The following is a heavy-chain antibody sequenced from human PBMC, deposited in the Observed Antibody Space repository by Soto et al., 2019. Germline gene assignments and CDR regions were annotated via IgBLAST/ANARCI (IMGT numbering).Heavy chain of an antibody. CDR2: ISYDGSNK. J-gene: IGHJ4*02. D-gene: IGHD6-13*01. CDR1: GFTFSSYG. V-gene: IGHV3-30*18. CDR3: AKDLISSGIAAAGLFDY. Sequence: QVQLVESGGGVVQPGRSLRLSCAASGFTFSSYGMHWVRQAPGKGLEWVAVISYDGSNKYYADSVKGRFTISRDNSKNTLYLQMNSLRAEDTAVYYCAKDLISSGIAAAGLFDYWGQGTLVTVSS.